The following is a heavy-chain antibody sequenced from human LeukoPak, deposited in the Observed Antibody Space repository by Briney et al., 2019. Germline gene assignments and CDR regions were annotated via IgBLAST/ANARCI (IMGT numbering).Heavy chain of an antibody. CDR3: ARGMIVVAPRLSEYYFDY. D-gene: IGHD3-22*01. CDR2: ISYDGSNK. J-gene: IGHJ4*02. Sequence: PGGSLRLSCAASGFTFSSYAMHWVRQAPGKGLEWVAVISYDGSNKYYADPVKGRFTISRDNSKNTLYLQMNSLRAEDTAVYYCARGMIVVAPRLSEYYFDYWGQGTLVTVSS. V-gene: IGHV3-30-3*01. CDR1: GFTFSSYA.